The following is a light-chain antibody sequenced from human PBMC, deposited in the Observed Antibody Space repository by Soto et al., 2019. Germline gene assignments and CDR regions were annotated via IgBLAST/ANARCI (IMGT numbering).Light chain of an antibody. J-gene: IGKJ4*01. V-gene: IGKV3-15*01. CDR1: QSVTSD. Sequence: EVVMTQSPGTLSVSPGERATLSCRASQSVTSDLAWYQQKPGQSPRLLMYGASTRASGVPARFSGSGSGTEFTLTISSLQSEDFAVYSCQQYNKWPLTFGGGTKVEIK. CDR2: GAS. CDR3: QQYNKWPLT.